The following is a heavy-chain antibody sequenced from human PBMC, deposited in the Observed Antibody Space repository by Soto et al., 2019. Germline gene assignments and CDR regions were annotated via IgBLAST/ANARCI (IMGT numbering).Heavy chain of an antibody. CDR2: ISDYNGNT. Sequence: QVQLVQSGAEVKKPGASVKVSCKASGYTFTRYGISWVRQAPGQGREWMGWISDYNGNTNSAQQLQGRVTMTTDAPTSQAYTELRSVRDDDTGGYYGARLGGLGNVACWGKWTLVAVSS. J-gene: IGHJ4*02. CDR1: GYTFTRYG. V-gene: IGHV1-18*01. D-gene: IGHD3-16*01. CDR3: ARLGGLGNVAC.